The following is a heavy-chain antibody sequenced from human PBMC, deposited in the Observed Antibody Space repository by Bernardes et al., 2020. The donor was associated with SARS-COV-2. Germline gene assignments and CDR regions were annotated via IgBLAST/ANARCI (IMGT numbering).Heavy chain of an antibody. D-gene: IGHD2-15*01. CDR2: IWNDGSNK. CDR3: ARGRSGGNQRYYYYAIDV. Sequence: GSLRLSCAASGFAFNVYGMHWVRQAPGKGLEWVAVIWNDGSNKYYADSVKGRFTISRDNSKNTVYLQMNSLRVEDTAVYYCARGRSGGNQRYYYYAIDVWGQGTTVTVSS. J-gene: IGHJ6*02. CDR1: GFAFNVYG. V-gene: IGHV3-33*01.